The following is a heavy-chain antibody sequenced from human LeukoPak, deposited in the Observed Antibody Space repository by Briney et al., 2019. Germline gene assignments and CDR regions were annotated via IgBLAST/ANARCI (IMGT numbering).Heavy chain of an antibody. CDR2: INPNSGGT. D-gene: IGHD3-10*01. V-gene: IGHV1-2*02. CDR3: ARDPIRQLWFGELPQFDP. Sequence: ASVKVSCKASGYTFTGYYMHWVRQAPGQGLEWMGWINPNSGGTNYAQKFQGRVTMTRDTSINTAYMELSRLRSDDTAVYYCARDPIRQLWFGELPQFDPWGQGTLVTVSS. CDR1: GYTFTGYY. J-gene: IGHJ5*02.